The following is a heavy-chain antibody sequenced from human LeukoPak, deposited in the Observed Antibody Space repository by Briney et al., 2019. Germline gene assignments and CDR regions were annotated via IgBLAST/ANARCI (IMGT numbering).Heavy chain of an antibody. CDR1: GGSFSGYY. Sequence: SETLSLTCAVYGGSFSGYYWSWIRQPPGKGLEWIREINHSGSTNYNPSLKSRVTMSVDTSKNQFSLNLISVTAADTAVYYCASNIGGGHSNIWNWIDPWGQGTLVTVSS. D-gene: IGHD1-26*01. J-gene: IGHJ5*02. CDR2: INHSGST. CDR3: ASNIGGGHSNIWNWIDP. V-gene: IGHV4-34*01.